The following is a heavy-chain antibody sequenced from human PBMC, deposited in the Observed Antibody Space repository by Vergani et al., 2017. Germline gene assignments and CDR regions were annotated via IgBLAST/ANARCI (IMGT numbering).Heavy chain of an antibody. D-gene: IGHD2-21*02. CDR1: GGTFSSYA. J-gene: IGHJ6*02. V-gene: IGHV1-69*12. CDR3: ARREAEGVVTAIRSYYDDGMDV. CDR2: IIPIFGTA. Sequence: QVQLVQSGAEVKKPGSSVKVSCKASGGTFSSYAISWVLQAPVQGLALMGGIIPIFGTANYAQKFQGRVTITADESTSTAYMELSSLRSEDTAVYYCARREAEGVVTAIRSYYDDGMDVWGQGTTVTGSS.